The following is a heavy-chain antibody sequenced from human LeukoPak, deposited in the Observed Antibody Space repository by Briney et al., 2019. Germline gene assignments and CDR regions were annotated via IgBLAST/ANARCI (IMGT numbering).Heavy chain of an antibody. CDR3: ARAKTGSYYCYFDY. D-gene: IGHD1-26*01. Sequence: ASVKVSCKASGYTFTGYYMHWVRQAPGQGLEWMGWINPNSGGTNYAQKFQGWVTMTRDTSISTAYMELSRLRSDDTAAYYCARAKTGSYYCYFDYWGQGTLVTVSS. CDR1: GYTFTGYY. CDR2: INPNSGGT. J-gene: IGHJ4*02. V-gene: IGHV1-2*04.